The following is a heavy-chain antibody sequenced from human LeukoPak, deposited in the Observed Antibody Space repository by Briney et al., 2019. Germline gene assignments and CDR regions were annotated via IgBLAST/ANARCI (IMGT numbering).Heavy chain of an antibody. CDR2: IRNSGSNT. Sequence: GGSLRLSCAASGFTFSDFHMSWIRQAPGKGLEWASYIRNSGSNTYYADSVKGRFTISRDNAKNSLYLQMNSLRTEDTGVYYCAGDLGVGGAFDIWGQGTMVTVSS. V-gene: IGHV3-11*01. J-gene: IGHJ3*02. CDR3: AGDLGVGGAFDI. CDR1: GFTFSDFH. D-gene: IGHD3-3*01.